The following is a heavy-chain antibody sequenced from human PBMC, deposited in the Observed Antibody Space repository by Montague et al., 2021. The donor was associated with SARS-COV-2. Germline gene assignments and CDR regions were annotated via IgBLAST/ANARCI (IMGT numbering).Heavy chain of an antibody. D-gene: IGHD3-3*01. J-gene: IGHJ6*02. CDR2: IKQDESEK. CDR1: GFIFSRSW. V-gene: IGHV3-7*01. Sequence: SLRLSCATSGFIFSRSWMSWARQVPGKGLEWVANIKQDESEKYYXXSLKARFTISRDNAKNSLYLQMNSLRAEDTAEYYCAGRNDFWTPDVWGQGTTVTVSS. CDR3: AGRNDFWTPDV.